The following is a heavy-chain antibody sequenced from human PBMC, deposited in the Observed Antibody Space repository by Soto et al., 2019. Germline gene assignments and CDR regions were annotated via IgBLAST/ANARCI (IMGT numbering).Heavy chain of an antibody. J-gene: IGHJ4*02. CDR1: GGTFSSYA. CDR2: IIPIFGTA. V-gene: IGHV1-69*13. D-gene: IGHD6-13*01. CDR3: ASTDPGYSTPYYFDY. Sequence: ASVKVSCKASGGTFSSYAISWVRQAPGQGLEWMGGIIPIFGTANYAQKFQGRVTITADESTSTAYMELSSLRSEDTAVYYCASTDPGYSTPYYFDYWGQGTLVTVSS.